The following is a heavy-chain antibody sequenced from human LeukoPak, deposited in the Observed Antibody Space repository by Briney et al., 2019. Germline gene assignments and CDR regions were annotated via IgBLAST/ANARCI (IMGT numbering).Heavy chain of an antibody. J-gene: IGHJ4*02. CDR1: GFTFSETW. V-gene: IGHV3-15*01. CDR2: IKSKDDGGTT. CDR3: TTNTYPRD. Sequence: GGSLRLSCAASGFTFSETWMSWVRQAPGKGLEWVGRIKSKDDGGTTDYAAPVKGRFTISRDDSENTLYLQMNSLKTEDTAVYYCTTNTYPRDWGQGTLVAVSS.